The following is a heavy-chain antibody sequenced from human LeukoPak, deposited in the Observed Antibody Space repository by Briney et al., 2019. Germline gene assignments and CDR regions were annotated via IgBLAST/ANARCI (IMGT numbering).Heavy chain of an antibody. CDR2: INHSGST. CDR1: GGSFSGYY. D-gene: IGHD5-12*01. V-gene: IGHV4-34*01. CDR3: ARSRGYSGPNWFDP. Sequence: SETLSLTCAVYGGSFSGYYWSWIRQPPGKGLEWIGEINHSGSTNYNPSLKSRVTISVDTSKNQFSLKLSSVTAADTAVYYCARSRGYSGPNWFDPWGQGTLVTVSS. J-gene: IGHJ5*02.